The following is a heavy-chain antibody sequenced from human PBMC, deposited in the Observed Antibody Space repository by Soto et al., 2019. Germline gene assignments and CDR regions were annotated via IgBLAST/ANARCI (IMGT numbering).Heavy chain of an antibody. J-gene: IGHJ3*02. CDR1: GFTFSSYS. D-gene: IGHD3-10*01. Sequence: EVQLVESGGGLVKPGGSLRLSCAASGFTFSSYSMTWVRQAPGKGLEWVSSISSSSTYIYYADSVKGRFTISRDNAKNSLSLQMNSLRAEDTAVYFCARQSTLGSSTGWGTFDIWGQGTMVTVSS. V-gene: IGHV3-21*06. CDR3: ARQSTLGSSTGWGTFDI. CDR2: ISSSSTYI.